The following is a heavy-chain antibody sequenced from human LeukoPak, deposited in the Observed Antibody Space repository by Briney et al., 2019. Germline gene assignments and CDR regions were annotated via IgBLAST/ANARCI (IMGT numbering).Heavy chain of an antibody. CDR2: IKQDGSEK. J-gene: IGHJ4*02. CDR1: GFTFSSYW. CDR3: ARDGHSMVRGVISKY. D-gene: IGHD3-10*01. V-gene: IGHV3-7*01. Sequence: GGSLRLSCAASGFTFSSYWMSWVRQAPGKGLEWVANIKQDGSEKYYVDSVKGRFTISRDNAKNSLYLQMNSLRAEGTAVYYCARDGHSMVRGVISKYWGQGTLVTVSS.